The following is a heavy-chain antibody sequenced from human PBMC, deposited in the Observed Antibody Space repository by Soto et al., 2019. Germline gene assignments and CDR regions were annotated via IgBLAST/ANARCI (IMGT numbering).Heavy chain of an antibody. CDR2: ISGTGGST. D-gene: IGHD4-17*01. J-gene: IGHJ4*02. CDR3: ARGSAYSDYDLEY. V-gene: IGHV3-23*01. CDR1: GFTFTSYA. Sequence: HPWGSLRLSCSASGFTFTSYAMTWVRQAPGKGLEWVSGISGTGGSTYYADSVKGRFTISRDKSKNTLYLHVNSLRAEDTAVYYCARGSAYSDYDLEYWGQGTLVTVSS.